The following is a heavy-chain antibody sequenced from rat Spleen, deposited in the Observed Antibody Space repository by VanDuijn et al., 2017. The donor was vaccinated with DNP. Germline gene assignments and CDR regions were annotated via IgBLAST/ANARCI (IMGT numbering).Heavy chain of an antibody. J-gene: IGHJ1*01. Sequence: QVQLKESGPGLVQASQTLSLTCSVSGFSLRINSLHWVRQLTGKGLEWVGTIWSGGSTDYNSALKSRLSINRDTSKSQVFLKMNSLQTEDTAIYFCTRAVIPPYWYFDFWGPGTMVTVSS. D-gene: IGHD1-12*01. CDR2: IWSGGST. V-gene: IGHV2-1*01. CDR1: GFSLRINS. CDR3: TRAVIPPYWYFDF.